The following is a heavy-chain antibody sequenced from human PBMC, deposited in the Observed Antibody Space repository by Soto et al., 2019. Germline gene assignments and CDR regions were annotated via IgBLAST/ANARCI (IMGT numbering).Heavy chain of an antibody. CDR3: ARGGVSTRTFDY. CDR1: GYNFAGYW. V-gene: IGHV5-51*01. Sequence: GASLRLSCQGSGYNFAGYWIAWVRHMPGKGLELMGIIYPSDSDTRYRPSFQGQVTISADKSISSAYLQWSSLRASDTAMYYCARGGVSTRTFDYWGQGTPVTVSS. J-gene: IGHJ4*02. D-gene: IGHD3-3*01. CDR2: IYPSDSDT.